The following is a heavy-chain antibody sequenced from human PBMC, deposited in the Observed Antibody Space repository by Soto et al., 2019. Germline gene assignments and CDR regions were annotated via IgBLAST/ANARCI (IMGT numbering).Heavy chain of an antibody. CDR1: GFTFSSYG. J-gene: IGHJ5*02. Sequence: QVQLVESGGGVVQPGRSLRLSCAASGFTFSSYGMHWVRQAPGKGLEWVAVIWYDGSNKYYADSVKGRFTISRDNSKNTLYLQMNSLRAEDTAVYYCARDYVVGATGGTWFDPWGQGTLVTVSS. D-gene: IGHD1-26*01. V-gene: IGHV3-33*01. CDR3: ARDYVVGATGGTWFDP. CDR2: IWYDGSNK.